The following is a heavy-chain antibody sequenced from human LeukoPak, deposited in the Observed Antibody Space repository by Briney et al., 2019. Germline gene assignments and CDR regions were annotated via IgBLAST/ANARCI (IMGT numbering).Heavy chain of an antibody. D-gene: IGHD2-2*01. J-gene: IGHJ3*02. Sequence: ASVKVSCKASGYTFTGYYMHWVRQAPGQGLEWMGWINPNSGGTNYAQKFQGRVTMTRDTSISTAYMELSRLRSDDTAVYYCARDLLGYCSSTSCYAAAFDIWGQGTMVTVSS. CDR1: GYTFTGYY. CDR3: ARDLLGYCSSTSCYAAAFDI. CDR2: INPNSGGT. V-gene: IGHV1-2*02.